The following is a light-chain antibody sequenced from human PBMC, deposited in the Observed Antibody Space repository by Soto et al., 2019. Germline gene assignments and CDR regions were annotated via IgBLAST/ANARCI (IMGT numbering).Light chain of an antibody. V-gene: IGKV1-5*03. CDR2: KAS. J-gene: IGKJ1*01. Sequence: DIQMTQSPSTLSASVGDRVTITCRASQSISSWLAWYQQKPGKAPKLLIYKASSLESGVPSRFSGSGYGTDFTLTISSLQPDDFATYYCQHYNSYSEAFGQGTKVDIK. CDR1: QSISSW. CDR3: QHYNSYSEA.